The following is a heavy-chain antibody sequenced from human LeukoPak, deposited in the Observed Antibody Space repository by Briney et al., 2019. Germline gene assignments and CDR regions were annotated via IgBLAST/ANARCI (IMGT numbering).Heavy chain of an antibody. CDR3: AGGRWLQLNFDY. Sequence: SETLSLTCTVSGGSISSYYWSWIRQPPGKGLEWIGYIHYSGSTNYNPSLKSRVTISVDTSKNQFSLKLSSVTAADTAVYYCAGGRWLQLNFDYWGQGTLVTVSS. CDR1: GGSISSYY. D-gene: IGHD5-24*01. V-gene: IGHV4-59*08. J-gene: IGHJ4*02. CDR2: IHYSGST.